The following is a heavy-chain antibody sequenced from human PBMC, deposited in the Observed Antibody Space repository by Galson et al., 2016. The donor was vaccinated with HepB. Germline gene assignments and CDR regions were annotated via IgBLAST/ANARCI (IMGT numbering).Heavy chain of an antibody. CDR3: ASMSTLGFGEF. J-gene: IGHJ4*01. Sequence: SVKVSCKASGHTFNNYGFSWVRQAPGQGLEWMGWISGYNDHTTLAQKFQGRVTMNIDRSTTTGHMELRSLRFDDTAVYYCASMSTLGFGEFWGQGILVTVSP. CDR1: GHTFNNYG. D-gene: IGHD3-10*01. V-gene: IGHV1-18*04. CDR2: ISGYNDHT.